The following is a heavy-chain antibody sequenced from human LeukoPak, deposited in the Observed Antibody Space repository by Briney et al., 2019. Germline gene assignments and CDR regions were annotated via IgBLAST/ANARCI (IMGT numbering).Heavy chain of an antibody. D-gene: IGHD3-10*01. V-gene: IGHV1-3*01. Sequence: ASVKVSCKASGYTFTSYAIHWVRQAPGQRPEWMGWINAGNGNTKYSQKSQGRVTITRDTSASTAYMELSSLRSEDTAVYYCARGYNTRGPGGLDYWGQGTLVTVSS. CDR1: GYTFTSYA. CDR3: ARGYNTRGPGGLDY. CDR2: INAGNGNT. J-gene: IGHJ4*02.